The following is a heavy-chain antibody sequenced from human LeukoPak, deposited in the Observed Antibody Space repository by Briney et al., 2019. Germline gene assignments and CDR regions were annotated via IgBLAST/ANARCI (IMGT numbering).Heavy chain of an antibody. J-gene: IGHJ6*02. D-gene: IGHD6-6*01. CDR2: TLYDGNNK. CDR1: GLTFSSYG. CDR3: AKDRIAARSVRNFYGMDV. Sequence: GGPLRLSCEASGLTFSSYGMHWVRQAPGKGLEWVTFTLYDGNNKYYADSVKGRFTISRDNSKNTLYLQMNSLRGEDTAVYYCAKDRIAARSVRNFYGMDVWGQGTTVTVSS. V-gene: IGHV3-30*18.